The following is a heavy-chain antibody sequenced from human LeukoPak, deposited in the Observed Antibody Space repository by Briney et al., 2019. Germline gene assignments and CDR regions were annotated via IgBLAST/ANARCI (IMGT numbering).Heavy chain of an antibody. J-gene: IGHJ4*02. V-gene: IGHV3-30-3*01. Sequence: PGGSLRLSCAASGLNFSTYAMHWVRQAPGKGLEWVAVISSEGSMKDYADSVKGRFTVSRDNSKNTLYLQLSSLRDEDTSLYYCARGNLYIVATIEDYWGQGTLVTVSS. CDR3: ARGNLYIVATIEDY. CDR2: ISSEGSMK. CDR1: GLNFSTYA. D-gene: IGHD5-12*01.